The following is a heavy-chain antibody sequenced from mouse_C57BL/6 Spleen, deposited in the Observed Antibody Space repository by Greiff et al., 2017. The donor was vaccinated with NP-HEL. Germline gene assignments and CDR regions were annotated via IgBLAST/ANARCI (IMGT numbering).Heavy chain of an antibody. CDR2: LSSGGSYT. V-gene: IGHV5-6*01. D-gene: IGHD2-3*01. CDR1: GFTFSSYG. Sequence: EVQVVESGGDLVKPGGSLKLSCAASGFTFSSYGMSWVRQTPDKRLEWVATLSSGGSYTYYPDSVKGRFTISRDNAKNTLYLQMSSLKSEDTAMYYCARQDDGYYYAMDYWGQGTSVTVSS. CDR3: ARQDDGYYYAMDY. J-gene: IGHJ4*01.